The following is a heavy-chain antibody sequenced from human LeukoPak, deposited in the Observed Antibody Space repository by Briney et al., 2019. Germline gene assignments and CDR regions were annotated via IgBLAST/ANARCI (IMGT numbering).Heavy chain of an antibody. V-gene: IGHV4-59*08. Sequence: SETLSLTCTVSGGSISSYYWSWIRQPPGKGLEWIGYIRNSGLTIYNPTLKSRVTISLDTSKNQFSLKLTSVTAADTAVYYCTRHPRIIAGNPYFDYWGQGTVVTVSS. D-gene: IGHD6-13*01. CDR1: GGSISSYY. CDR2: IRNSGLT. CDR3: TRHPRIIAGNPYFDY. J-gene: IGHJ4*02.